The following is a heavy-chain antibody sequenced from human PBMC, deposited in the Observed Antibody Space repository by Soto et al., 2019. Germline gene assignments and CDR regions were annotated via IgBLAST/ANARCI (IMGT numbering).Heavy chain of an antibody. CDR2: ISGSSGSK. V-gene: IGHV3-11*06. CDR3: GRYAEEVTKFLEH. Sequence: PGGSRRLSCAASGFIFNDYYMSWIRQAPGKGLKWLSNISGSSGSKKYADAGKGRFTISRDNDKKSPYLEMHSLRAEDTAVYYCGRYAEEVTKFLEHWGRGTL. D-gene: IGHD4-17*01. J-gene: IGHJ4*02. CDR1: GFIFNDYY.